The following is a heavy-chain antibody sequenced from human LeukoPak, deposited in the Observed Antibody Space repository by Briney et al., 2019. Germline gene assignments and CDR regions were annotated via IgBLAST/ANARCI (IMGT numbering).Heavy chain of an antibody. D-gene: IGHD6-19*01. CDR3: ARDQGLLVVAGRFGY. CDR1: GXTFSSYS. Sequence: KPGGSLRLSCAAPGXTFSSYSMNWVRQAPGKGLEWVSSISSSNSYIYNADSVKGRFTISRDNAKNSLYLQMNSLRAEDTAVYYCARDQGLLVVAGRFGYWGQGTLVTVSS. V-gene: IGHV3-21*01. J-gene: IGHJ4*02. CDR2: ISSSNSYI.